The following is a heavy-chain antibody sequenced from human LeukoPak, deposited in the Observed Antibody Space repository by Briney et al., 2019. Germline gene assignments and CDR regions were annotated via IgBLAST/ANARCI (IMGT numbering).Heavy chain of an antibody. V-gene: IGHV3-30*18. CDR3: AKDFRSSSGDV. D-gene: IGHD6-6*01. J-gene: IGHJ6*04. CDR2: ISYDGSNK. CDR1: GFTFSSYS. Sequence: GRSLRLSCAASGFTFSSYSIHWVRQAPGKGLEWVAVISYDGSNKYYADSVKGRFTISRDNSKNTLYLQMNSLRAEDTAVYYCAKDFRSSSGDVWGKGTTVTVSS.